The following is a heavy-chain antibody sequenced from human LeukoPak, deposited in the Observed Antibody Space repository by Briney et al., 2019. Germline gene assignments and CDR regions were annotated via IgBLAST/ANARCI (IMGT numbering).Heavy chain of an antibody. J-gene: IGHJ4*02. D-gene: IGHD3-10*01. CDR2: INHSGST. CDR1: GGSISRGAYF. Sequence: ETLSLTCTVSGGSISRGAYFWSWIRQPPGKGLEWIGEINHSGSTNYNPSLKSRVTISVDTSKNQFSLKLSSVTAADTAVYYCASGYGSGSYQGFDYFDYWGQGTLVTVSS. V-gene: IGHV4-34*01. CDR3: ASGYGSGSYQGFDYFDY.